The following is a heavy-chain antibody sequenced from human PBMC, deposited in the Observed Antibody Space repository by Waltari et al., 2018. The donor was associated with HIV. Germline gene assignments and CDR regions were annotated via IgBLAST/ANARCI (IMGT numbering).Heavy chain of an antibody. D-gene: IGHD3-3*01. CDR1: GFTFSSYW. V-gene: IGHV3-74*03. J-gene: IGHJ4*02. CDR2: VSSDGNST. CDR3: ARSLYYDFWSAYPPDY. Sequence: EVKLVESGGRLVQPRGSLRLSCVASGFTFSSYWMHWVRQAPGKGLVLISRVSSDGNSTVYGDSVKGRFTISRDNAKNTLFLQMNSLRVEDTAVYFCARSLYYDFWSAYPPDYWGQGTRVTVSS.